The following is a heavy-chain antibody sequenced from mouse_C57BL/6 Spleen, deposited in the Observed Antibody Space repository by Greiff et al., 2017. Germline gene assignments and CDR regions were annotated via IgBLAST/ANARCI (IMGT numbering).Heavy chain of an antibody. CDR1: GYTFTSYW. V-gene: IGHV1-7*01. CDR2: INPSSGYT. Sequence: QVQLKESGAELAKPGASVKLSCKASGYTFTSYWMHWVKQRPGQGLEWIGYINPSSGYTKYNQKFKDKATLTADKSSSTAYMQLSSRTYEDSAVYCCARLRHYGSSDWYFDVWGTGTTVTVSS. J-gene: IGHJ1*03. CDR3: ARLRHYGSSDWYFDV. D-gene: IGHD1-1*01.